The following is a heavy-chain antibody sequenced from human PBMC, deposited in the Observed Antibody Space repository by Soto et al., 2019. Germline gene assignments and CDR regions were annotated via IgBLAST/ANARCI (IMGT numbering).Heavy chain of an antibody. V-gene: IGHV4-30-4*01. J-gene: IGHJ4*02. CDR1: GGSISSGDYY. D-gene: IGHD2-2*01. CDR2: IYCSGST. CDR3: ARLFPRVVPATIYFDY. Sequence: PSETLSLTCTVSGGSISSGDYYWSWIRQPPGKGLEWIGYIYCSGSTYYNPSLKSRVTISVDTSNNQFSLKLSSVTAADTAVYYCARLFPRVVPATIYFDYWGQGTLVTVSS.